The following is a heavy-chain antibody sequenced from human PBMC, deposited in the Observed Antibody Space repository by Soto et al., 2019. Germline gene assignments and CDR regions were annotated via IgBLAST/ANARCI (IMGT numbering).Heavy chain of an antibody. V-gene: IGHV3-30-3*01. J-gene: IGHJ3*02. CDR3: AQLLGGSYAFEI. CDR2: ISYDGSNR. CDR1: GFTFRNYP. D-gene: IGHD1-26*01. Sequence: PGGSLRLSCAASGFTFRNYPMNRVRQAPDKGLQWVAVISYDGSNRDYADSVRGRFTISRDNSKNTLYLQMNSLRPEDTAVYYCAQLLGGSYAFEIWGQGTMVTVSS.